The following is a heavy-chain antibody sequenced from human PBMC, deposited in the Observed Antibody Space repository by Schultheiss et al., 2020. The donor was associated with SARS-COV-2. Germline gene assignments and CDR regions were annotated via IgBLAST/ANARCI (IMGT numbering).Heavy chain of an antibody. CDR3: ARVHYYVGDWFDP. J-gene: IGHJ5*02. CDR2: IYHSGST. V-gene: IGHV4-39*07. Sequence: SQTLSLTCTVSGGSISSSSYYWGWIRQPPGKGLEWIGSIYHSGSTYYNPSLKSRVTISVDTSKNQFSLKLSSVTAADTAVYYCARVHYYVGDWFDPWSQGTLVTVSS. D-gene: IGHD3-22*01. CDR1: GGSISSSSYY.